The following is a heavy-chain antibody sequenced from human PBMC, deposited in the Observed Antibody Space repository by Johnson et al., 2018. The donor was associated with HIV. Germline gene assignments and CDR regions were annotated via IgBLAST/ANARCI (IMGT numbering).Heavy chain of an antibody. Sequence: VQLVESGGGLVQPGGSLRLSCTASGFTFSSYWMSWVRQAPGKGLEWVAFIQYDESNKRYADSVKGRFTISRDNAKNSLYLQMNSLRAEDTAVYYCARGSLGYCSGGSCYFDAFDIWGQGTMVTVSS. J-gene: IGHJ3*02. CDR1: GFTFSSYW. CDR3: ARGSLGYCSGGSCYFDAFDI. V-gene: IGHV3-7*01. D-gene: IGHD2-15*01. CDR2: IQYDESNK.